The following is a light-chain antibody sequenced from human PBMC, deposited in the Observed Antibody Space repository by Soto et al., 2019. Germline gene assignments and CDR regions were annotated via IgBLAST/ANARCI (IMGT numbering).Light chain of an antibody. CDR3: QQTYSALWT. CDR2: AAS. CDR1: QTITTY. V-gene: IGKV1-39*01. Sequence: DIQMTQSPSSLSASVGDRVTISCRASQTITTYLNWYQQKPGKAPKLLIYAASSLHSGVPSRFIGSGSETDFTLTISSLQPEDFAAYYCQQTYSALWTFGQGTKLEIK. J-gene: IGKJ1*01.